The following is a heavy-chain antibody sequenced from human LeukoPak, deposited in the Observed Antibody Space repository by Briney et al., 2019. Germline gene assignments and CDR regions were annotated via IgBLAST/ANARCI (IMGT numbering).Heavy chain of an antibody. Sequence: GGSLRLSCAASGVTFSSYAIHWVREALGKRLENVLGISTNGDSTYYANSVKGRFTISRDNSKNTLYLQMGSLRAEDMAVYYCARDRGSSWLRGVDYWGQGTLVTVSS. D-gene: IGHD6-13*01. CDR1: GVTFSSYA. CDR3: ARDRGSSWLRGVDY. V-gene: IGHV3-64*01. J-gene: IGHJ4*02. CDR2: ISTNGDST.